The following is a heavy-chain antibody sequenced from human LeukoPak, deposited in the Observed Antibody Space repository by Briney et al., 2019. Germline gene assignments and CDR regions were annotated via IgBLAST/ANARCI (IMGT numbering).Heavy chain of an antibody. V-gene: IGHV1-69*01. CDR2: IIPIFGTA. Sequence: SVNLSCKASGGTFSSYAISWVPQAPGQGLEWMGGIIPIFGTANYAQKFQGRVTITADESTSTAYMELSSLRSEDTAVYYCARGFPVTPHELDYWGQGTLVTVSS. D-gene: IGHD4-11*01. J-gene: IGHJ4*02. CDR3: ARGFPVTPHELDY. CDR1: GGTFSSYA.